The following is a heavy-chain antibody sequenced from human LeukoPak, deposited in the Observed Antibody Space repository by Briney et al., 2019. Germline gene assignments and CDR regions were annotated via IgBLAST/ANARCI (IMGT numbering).Heavy chain of an antibody. V-gene: IGHV4-39*07. CDR3: ARDRVSSGWYNWFDP. CDR1: GDSITSRSYY. D-gene: IGHD6-19*01. J-gene: IGHJ5*02. Sequence: SETLSLTCTVSGDSITSRSYYWGWIRQPPGKGLEWIGSIYYTGSTYYNPSLKSRVTISVDTSKNQFSLKLSSVTAADTAVYYCARDRVSSGWYNWFDPWGQGTLVTVFS. CDR2: IYYTGST.